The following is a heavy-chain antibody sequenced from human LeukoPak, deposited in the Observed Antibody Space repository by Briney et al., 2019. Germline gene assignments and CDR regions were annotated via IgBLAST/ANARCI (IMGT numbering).Heavy chain of an antibody. CDR2: INPNSGGT. CDR3: ARPRSSWYPTNAFDI. Sequence: ASVKVSCKDSGATFTGHYMHWVRQAPGQGLEWMGWINPNSGGTNYAQKFQGRVTMTRDTSISTAYMELRRLRSDDTAVYYCARPRSSWYPTNAFDIWGQGTMVTVSS. D-gene: IGHD6-13*01. V-gene: IGHV1-2*02. J-gene: IGHJ3*02. CDR1: GATFTGHY.